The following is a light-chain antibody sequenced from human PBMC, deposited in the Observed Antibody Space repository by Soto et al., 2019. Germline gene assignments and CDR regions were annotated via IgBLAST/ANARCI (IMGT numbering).Light chain of an antibody. CDR1: QSISDW. V-gene: IGKV1-5*03. CDR2: KAS. J-gene: IGKJ1*01. Sequence: DIQMTQSPSTLSASVGDRVTITCRASQSISDWLAWYQQKPGKAPKLLIYKASSLESGVPSRFSGSGSGTEFTLTISSLQPDDFATYYCQQYNSYSETFGQGT. CDR3: QQYNSYSET.